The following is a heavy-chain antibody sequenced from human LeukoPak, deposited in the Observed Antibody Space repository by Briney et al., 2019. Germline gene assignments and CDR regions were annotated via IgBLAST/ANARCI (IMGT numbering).Heavy chain of an antibody. CDR3: AKSREQLWNFDY. CDR1: EFTFTSYA. Sequence: PGTSLRLSCAASEFTFTSYAMSWVRQAPGKGLEWVSAISGSGSSTYYADSVRGRFTISRDNSKNTLYLQMNSLRAEDTAVYYCAKSREQLWNFDYWGQGTLVSVSS. J-gene: IGHJ4*02. CDR2: ISGSGSST. V-gene: IGHV3-23*01. D-gene: IGHD5-18*01.